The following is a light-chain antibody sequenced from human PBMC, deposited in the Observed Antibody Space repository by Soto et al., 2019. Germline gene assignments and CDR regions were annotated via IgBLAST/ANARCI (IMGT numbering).Light chain of an antibody. Sequence: QSALTQPPSASGSPGQSVAISCTGTASDIGGYSFVSWYQQHPGKAPKLLIYDVNKRPSGVPDRFSGSKSGNTASLTVSGLQAEDEAEYYCSAHGGTNPYVFGTGTTVTVL. CDR1: ASDIGGYSF. V-gene: IGLV2-8*01. CDR2: DVN. J-gene: IGLJ1*01. CDR3: SAHGGTNPYV.